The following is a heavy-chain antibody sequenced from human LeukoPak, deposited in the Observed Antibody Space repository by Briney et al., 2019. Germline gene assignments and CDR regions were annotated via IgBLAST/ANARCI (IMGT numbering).Heavy chain of an antibody. D-gene: IGHD2-21*02. CDR2: INHSGST. CDR1: GGSFSGYF. V-gene: IGHV4-34*01. J-gene: IGHJ4*02. CDR3: ARERGVVTAIRYYFDY. Sequence: SETLSLTCDVYGGSFSGYFWSWIRQPPGKGLEWIGEINHSGSTNYNPSLKSRVTISVDTSKNQFSLKLSSVTAADTAVYYCARERGVVTAIRYYFDYWGQGTLVTVSS.